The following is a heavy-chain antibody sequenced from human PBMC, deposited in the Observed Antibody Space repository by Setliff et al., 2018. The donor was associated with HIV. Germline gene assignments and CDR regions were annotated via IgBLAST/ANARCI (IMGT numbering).Heavy chain of an antibody. D-gene: IGHD3-3*02. CDR1: GYYIRSGYY. Sequence: SETLSLTCAVSGYYIRSGYYWGWIRQPPGKGLEWIGTIHHSGSTYYSPSLKSRLSMSVDTSKNQFSLKLTSVTAADTAVYYCARDRALRFSRSPSFYYFDSWGQGALVTVSS. CDR3: ARDRALRFSRSPSFYYFDS. CDR2: IHHSGST. V-gene: IGHV4-38-2*02. J-gene: IGHJ4*02.